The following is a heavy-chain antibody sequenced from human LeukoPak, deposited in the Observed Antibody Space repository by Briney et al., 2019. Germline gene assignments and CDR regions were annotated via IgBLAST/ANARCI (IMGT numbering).Heavy chain of an antibody. Sequence: ASVKVSCKSSGYTFTSYSISSERQAPGQGLEWMGSISAHNGNTNYAQKLQGRVTMTTDTSTSTAYMELRSRRPDDTALYYCARDPRGYCSAGTCYSLSVCFDLWGQGTLVTVSS. V-gene: IGHV1-18*01. CDR1: GYTFTSYS. D-gene: IGHD2-15*01. CDR3: ARDPRGYCSAGTCYSLSVCFDL. CDR2: ISAHNGNT. J-gene: IGHJ5*02.